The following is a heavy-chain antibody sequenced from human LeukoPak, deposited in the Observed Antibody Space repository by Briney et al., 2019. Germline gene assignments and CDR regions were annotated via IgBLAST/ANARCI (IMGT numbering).Heavy chain of an antibody. J-gene: IGHJ3*02. CDR3: ARDQDRAFDI. V-gene: IGHV3-33*01. CDR2: IWYDGTNR. CDR1: GFTFSTYG. Sequence: GGSLRLSCAATGFTFSTYGMHWVRQAPGKGLEWVAVIWYDGTNRYYADSVKGRFTISRDNSKNTLYLQMNSMRAEDTAVYYCARDQDRAFDIWGQGTMVTVSS.